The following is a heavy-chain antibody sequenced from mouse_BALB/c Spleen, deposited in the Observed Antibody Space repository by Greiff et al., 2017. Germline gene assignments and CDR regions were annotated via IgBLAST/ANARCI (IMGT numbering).Heavy chain of an antibody. CDR2: IDPANGNT. Sequence: VQLKQSGAELVKPGASVKLSCTASGFNIKDTYMHWVKQRPEQGLEWIGRIDPANGNTKYDPKFQGKATITADTSSNTAYLQLSSLTSEDTAVYYCALPIFRPGRLAYWGQGILVTVSA. CDR1: GFNIKDTY. J-gene: IGHJ3*01. V-gene: IGHV14-3*02. D-gene: IGHD3-2*02. CDR3: ALPIFRPGRLAY.